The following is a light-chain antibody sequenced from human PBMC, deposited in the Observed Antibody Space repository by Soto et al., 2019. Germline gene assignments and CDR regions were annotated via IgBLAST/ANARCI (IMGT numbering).Light chain of an antibody. CDR2: AAS. V-gene: IGKV1D-13*01. CDR3: QQYNNWPLT. Sequence: AIQLTQSPSSLSAYVGDRFTITCRASQGITYYLAWYQQKPGKAPKLLIYAASRLDTGVPSRFSGSGSGTDFTLTSSSLQSEDFAVYYCQQYNNWPLTFGGGTKVDIK. CDR1: QGITYY. J-gene: IGKJ4*01.